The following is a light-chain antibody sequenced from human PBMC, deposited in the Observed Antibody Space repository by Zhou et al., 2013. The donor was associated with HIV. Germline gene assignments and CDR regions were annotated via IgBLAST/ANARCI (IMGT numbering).Light chain of an antibody. CDR1: RSVSSNY. V-gene: IGKV3-20*01. J-gene: IGKJ5*01. CDR3: QQYDNWPPSIT. CDR2: AAS. Sequence: EIVLTQSPGTLSLSPGERVSLSCRASRSVSSNYLAWYQQKPGQAPSLLIYAASSRATYIPDRFSGSGSGTAFTLTISSLQSEDFAIYYCQQYDNWPPSITFGQGTRLEIK.